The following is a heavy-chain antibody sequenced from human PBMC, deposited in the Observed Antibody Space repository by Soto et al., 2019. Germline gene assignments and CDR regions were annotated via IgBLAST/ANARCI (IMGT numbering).Heavy chain of an antibody. CDR2: ISHDGSNK. Sequence: GGSLRLSCAASGFTFSSYGMHWVRQAPGKGLEWVAVISHDGSNKYYADSVKGRFTISRDNSKNTLYLQMNSLRAEDTAVYYCAKLYYYDSSGYSLYYYGMDVWGQGTTVTVSS. V-gene: IGHV3-30*18. CDR1: GFTFSSYG. CDR3: AKLYYYDSSGYSLYYYGMDV. D-gene: IGHD3-22*01. J-gene: IGHJ6*02.